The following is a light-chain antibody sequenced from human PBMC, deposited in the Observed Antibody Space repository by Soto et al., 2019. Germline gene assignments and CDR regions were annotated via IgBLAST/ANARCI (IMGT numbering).Light chain of an antibody. CDR3: QQYGRSPWT. J-gene: IGKJ1*01. CDR1: QTISSSY. V-gene: IGKV3-20*01. Sequence: ESVLTQSPGTLSLSTGDRATLSCRASQTISSSYLAWYQQAPGQAPRLLIYGASSRATGIPDRFSGSGSGTDFTLTISRLEPEDFAVYYCQQYGRSPWTFGQGTKVDIK. CDR2: GAS.